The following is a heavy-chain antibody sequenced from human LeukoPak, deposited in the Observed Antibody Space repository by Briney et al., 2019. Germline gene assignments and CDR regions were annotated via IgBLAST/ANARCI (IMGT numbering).Heavy chain of an antibody. CDR2: IYPGDSDT. D-gene: IGHD5-18*01. CDR3: VRLRSYGRFDY. Sequence: GESLKISRKGCGYSFTSYWIGWVRPMPGKGLEWMGIIYPGDSDTRYSPSFQGQVTISADKSISTAYLQWSSLKASDTAMYYCVRLRSYGRFDYWGQGTLVTVSS. J-gene: IGHJ4*02. CDR1: GYSFTSYW. V-gene: IGHV5-51*01.